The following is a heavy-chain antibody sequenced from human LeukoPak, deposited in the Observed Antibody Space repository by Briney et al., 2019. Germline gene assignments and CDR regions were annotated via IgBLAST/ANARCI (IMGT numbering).Heavy chain of an antibody. J-gene: IGHJ4*02. CDR2: ISAYNGNT. Sequence: ASVKVSCKASGYTFTSYGISWVRQAPGQGLEWMGWISAYNGNTNYAQKLQGRVTMTTDTSTSTAYMELRSLRSDDTAVYYCARVGGRDCSSTSRYAGSDYWGQGTLVTVSS. D-gene: IGHD2-2*01. V-gene: IGHV1-18*01. CDR1: GYTFTSYG. CDR3: ARVGGRDCSSTSRYAGSDY.